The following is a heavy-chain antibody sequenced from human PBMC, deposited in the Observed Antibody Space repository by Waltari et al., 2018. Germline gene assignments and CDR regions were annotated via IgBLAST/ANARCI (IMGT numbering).Heavy chain of an antibody. CDR1: RFTFSSYG. J-gene: IGHJ4*02. Sequence: EVQLVESGGGLVQPGGSLRLSCAAPRFTFSSYGMNWVRQAPGKGLEWISYISGSGTTIYYADSVKGRFTISRDDAENSLYLQMNSLRAEDTALYYCARRFDSWGQGTRVTVSS. CDR2: ISGSGTTI. CDR3: ARRFDS. V-gene: IGHV3-48*03.